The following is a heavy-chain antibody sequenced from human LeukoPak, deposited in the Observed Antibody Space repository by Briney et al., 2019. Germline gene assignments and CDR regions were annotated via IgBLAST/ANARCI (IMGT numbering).Heavy chain of an antibody. CDR1: GGSVSSYY. J-gene: IGHJ4*02. V-gene: IGHV4-4*07. D-gene: IGHD2-15*01. Sequence: PSETLSLTCTVSGGSVSSYYWSWIRQPAGKGLEWIGRIYTSGSTGYNPSLKSRVTMSVDTSKNQFSLKLSSVTAADTAVYYCARVDLRAAYFDYWGQGTLVTVSS. CDR3: ARVDLRAAYFDY. CDR2: IYTSGST.